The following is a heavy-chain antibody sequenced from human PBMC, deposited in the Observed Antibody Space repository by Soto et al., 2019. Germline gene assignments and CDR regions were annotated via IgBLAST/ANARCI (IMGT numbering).Heavy chain of an antibody. Sequence: SDTLSLTCSVSGGSISSYYWSWIRQPPGKGLEWIGYIYYSGSTNYNPSLKSRVTISVDTSKNQFSLKLSSVTAADTAVYYCARDPDRDDYGDYPTNYYGMDVWGQGTTVTVSS. V-gene: IGHV4-59*12. CDR1: GGSISSYY. CDR3: ARDPDRDDYGDYPTNYYGMDV. CDR2: IYYSGST. D-gene: IGHD4-17*01. J-gene: IGHJ6*02.